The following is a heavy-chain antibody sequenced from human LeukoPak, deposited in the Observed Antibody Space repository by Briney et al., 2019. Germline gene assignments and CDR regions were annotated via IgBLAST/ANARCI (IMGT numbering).Heavy chain of an antibody. V-gene: IGHV4-34*01. D-gene: IGHD1-26*01. CDR2: INHSGST. CDR3: ARRHKMGWEPQNWFDP. CDR1: GGSFSGYY. Sequence: PSETLSLTCAVYGGSFSGYYWSWIRQPPGKGLEWIGEINHSGSTNYNPSLKSRVTISVDTSKNQFSLKLSSVTAADTAVYYCARRHKMGWEPQNWFDPWGQGTLVTVSS. J-gene: IGHJ5*02.